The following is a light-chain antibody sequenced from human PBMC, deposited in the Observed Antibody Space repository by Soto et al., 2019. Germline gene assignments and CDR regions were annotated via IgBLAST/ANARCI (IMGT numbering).Light chain of an antibody. CDR1: QSVSSSY. V-gene: IGKV3-20*01. J-gene: IGKJ4*01. CDR3: QHYGGSVT. Sequence: EIVLTQSPGTLSLSPGERATLSCRASQSVSSSYLAWYQQKPGQAPRLLIYGASTRATGIPDRFSGSGSGSDFTLTISRLEPEDFAVYYCQHYGGSVTFGGGTKEDIK. CDR2: GAS.